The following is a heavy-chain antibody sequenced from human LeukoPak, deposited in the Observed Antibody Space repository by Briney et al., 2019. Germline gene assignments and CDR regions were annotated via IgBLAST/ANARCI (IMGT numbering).Heavy chain of an antibody. D-gene: IGHD5-24*01. CDR3: ARGRATIPWFDP. Sequence: GASVKVSCKASGGTFSSYAISWVRQAPGQGLEWMGGIIPIFGTANYAQKFQGRVTITTDESTSTAYMELSSLRSDDTAVYYCARGRATIPWFDPWGQGTLVTVSS. CDR2: IIPIFGTA. J-gene: IGHJ5*02. CDR1: GGTFSSYA. V-gene: IGHV1-69*05.